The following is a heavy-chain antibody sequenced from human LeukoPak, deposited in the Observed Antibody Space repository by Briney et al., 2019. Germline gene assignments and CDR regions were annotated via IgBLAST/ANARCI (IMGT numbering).Heavy chain of an antibody. CDR2: IIPIFGTA. D-gene: IGHD4-17*01. CDR1: GGTFSSYA. CDR3: ARDYGDYGSHGMDV. Sequence: SVKVSFKASGGTFSSYAISWVRQAPGQGLEWMGGIIPIFGTANYAQKFQGRVTITADESTSTAYMELSSLRSEDTAVYYCARDYGDYGSHGMDVWGQGTTVTVSS. V-gene: IGHV1-69*13. J-gene: IGHJ6*02.